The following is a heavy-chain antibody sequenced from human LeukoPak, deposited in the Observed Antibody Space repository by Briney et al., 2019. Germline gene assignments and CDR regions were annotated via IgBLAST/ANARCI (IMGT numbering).Heavy chain of an antibody. J-gene: IGHJ6*04. D-gene: IGHD3-10*01. CDR2: IIPIFGTA. V-gene: IGHV1-69*06. CDR1: GGTFSSYA. CDR3: ARAVTMVRGVIMDYYYGMDV. Sequence: GASVTVSCKASGGTFSSYAISWVRQAPGQGLEWMGGIIPIFGTANYAQKFQGRVTITADKSTSTAYMGLSSLRSEDTAVYYCARAVTMVRGVIMDYYYGMDVWGKGTTVTVSS.